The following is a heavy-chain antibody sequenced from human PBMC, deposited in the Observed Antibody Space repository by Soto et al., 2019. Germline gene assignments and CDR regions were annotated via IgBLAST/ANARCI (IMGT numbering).Heavy chain of an antibody. Sequence: GGSLRLSCAASGFTFSSYWMHWVRQAPGKGLVWVSRINSDGSSTSYADSVKGRFTISRDNAKNTLYLQMNSLRAEDTAVYYCARDKSDIVVVVDPQNVWGKGTTVPVSS. CDR3: ARDKSDIVVVVDPQNV. CDR2: INSDGSST. J-gene: IGHJ6*04. D-gene: IGHD2-15*01. V-gene: IGHV3-74*01. CDR1: GFTFSSYW.